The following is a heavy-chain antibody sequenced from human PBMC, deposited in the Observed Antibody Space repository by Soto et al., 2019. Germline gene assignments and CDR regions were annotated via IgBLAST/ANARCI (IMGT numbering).Heavy chain of an antibody. CDR1: GYIFTNYW. Sequence: GESLKISCKTSGYIFTNYWIAWVRHMPGKGLEWMGIIYPGDSDTRYSPAFQGQVTISADKSISTAYLQWSSLKASDTAMYYCMRLLDTGTVTDPDYWGQGTMVTVSS. J-gene: IGHJ4*02. CDR2: IYPGDSDT. V-gene: IGHV5-51*01. CDR3: MRLLDTGTVTDPDY. D-gene: IGHD4-17*01.